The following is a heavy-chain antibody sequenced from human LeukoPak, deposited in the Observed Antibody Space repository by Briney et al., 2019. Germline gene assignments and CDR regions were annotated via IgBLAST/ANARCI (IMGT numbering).Heavy chain of an antibody. CDR3: ARGRSRDSSGYYYPRLSSYFDY. Sequence: PSETLSLTCAVYGGSFSGYYWGWIRQPPGKGLEWLGEINHSGSTNYNPSLKSRVTISVDTSKNQFSLKLSSVTAADTAVYYCARGRSRDSSGYYYPRLSSYFDYWGQGTLVTVSS. CDR1: GGSFSGYY. CDR2: INHSGST. D-gene: IGHD3-22*01. V-gene: IGHV4-34*01. J-gene: IGHJ4*02.